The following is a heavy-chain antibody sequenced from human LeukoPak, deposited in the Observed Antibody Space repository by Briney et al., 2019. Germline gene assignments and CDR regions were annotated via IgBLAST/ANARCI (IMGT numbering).Heavy chain of an antibody. CDR2: IYSSGAT. CDR3: ARDPFRSSFDS. CDR1: AGSINNYY. D-gene: IGHD1-26*01. J-gene: IGHJ4*02. V-gene: IGHV4-4*07. Sequence: SETLSLTCTVSAGSINNYYWNWIRQPAGKKAEWIGRIYSSGATHYNPSLKSRVSMSVDTSKNQFSLRLSSVTAADTAIYYCARDPFRSSFDSWGQGTLVTVSS.